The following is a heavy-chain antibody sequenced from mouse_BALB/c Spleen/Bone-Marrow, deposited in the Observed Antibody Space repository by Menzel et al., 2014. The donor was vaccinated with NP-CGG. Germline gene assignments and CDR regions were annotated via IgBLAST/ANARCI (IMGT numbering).Heavy chain of an antibody. V-gene: IGHV3-8*02. CDR1: GDSITSGY. CDR3: ARYNVNWRAWFAY. CDR2: ISYSSST. D-gene: IGHD4-1*01. J-gene: IGHJ3*01. Sequence: EVQLQESGPSLVKPSQTLSLTCSVTGDSITSGYWNWIRKFPGNKLEYMGYISYSSSTYYNPSLKSRISITRDTSKNXYYLQLNSVTTEDTATYYCARYNVNWRAWFAYWGQGTLVTVSA.